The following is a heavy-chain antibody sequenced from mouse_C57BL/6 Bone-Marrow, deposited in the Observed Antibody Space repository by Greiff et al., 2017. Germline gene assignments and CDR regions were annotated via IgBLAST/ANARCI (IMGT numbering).Heavy chain of an antibody. Sequence: EVKLVESGGGLVQPGESLKLSCESTEYEFPSHDMSWVRKTPEQRLELVAAINSDGGSTYYPHTMERRIIISRDNTKKTLYLQLRCLRSEDTALYYCARQDYSNSFAYWGQGTLVTVTA. D-gene: IGHD2-5*01. CDR1: EYEFPSHD. CDR2: INSDGGST. CDR3: ARQDYSNSFAY. V-gene: IGHV5-2*01. J-gene: IGHJ3*01.